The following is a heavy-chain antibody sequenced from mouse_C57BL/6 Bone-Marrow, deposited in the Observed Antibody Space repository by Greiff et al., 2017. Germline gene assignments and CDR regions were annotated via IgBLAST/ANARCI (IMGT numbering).Heavy chain of an antibody. CDR1: GYTFTDYY. V-gene: IGHV1-76*01. D-gene: IGHD1-2*01. Sequence: QVQLKQSGAELVRPGASVKLSCKASGYTFTDYYINWVKQRPGQGLEWIARIYPGSGNTYYNEKFKGKATLTAEKSSSTAYMQLSSLSSEDSAVYFCARGDYYGLFDYGGQGTTLTVSS. J-gene: IGHJ2*01. CDR3: ARGDYYGLFDY. CDR2: IYPGSGNT.